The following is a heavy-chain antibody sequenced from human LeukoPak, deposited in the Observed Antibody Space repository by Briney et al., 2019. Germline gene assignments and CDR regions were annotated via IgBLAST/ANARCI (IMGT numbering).Heavy chain of an antibody. J-gene: IGHJ4*02. Sequence: SETLSLTCSVSGGSISSYYWSWIRQPPGKGLEWIGYIYYSGSTNYNPSLKSRVTISVDTSKNQFSLKLSSVTAADTAVYYCARGCTNGVCPNDYWGQGTLVTVSS. CDR3: ARGCTNGVCPNDY. CDR1: GGSISSYY. D-gene: IGHD2-8*01. V-gene: IGHV4-59*01. CDR2: IYYSGST.